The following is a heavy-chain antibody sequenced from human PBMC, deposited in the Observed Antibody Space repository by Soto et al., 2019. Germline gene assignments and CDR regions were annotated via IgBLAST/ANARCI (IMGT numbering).Heavy chain of an antibody. D-gene: IGHD4-17*01. J-gene: IGHJ4*02. Sequence: GGSLRLSCAASGFTFNTYGIHWVRQAPGKGLEWVAVIWYAGSNKYYADSVKGRFTISRDNSKNTLYLQMNSLRAEDTAVYYCASRPVHLAYWGQGTLVTVSS. CDR1: GFTFNTYG. V-gene: IGHV3-33*01. CDR2: IWYAGSNK. CDR3: ASRPVHLAY.